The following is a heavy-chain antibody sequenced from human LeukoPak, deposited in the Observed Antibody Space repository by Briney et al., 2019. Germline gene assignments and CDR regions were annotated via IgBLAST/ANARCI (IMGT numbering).Heavy chain of an antibody. V-gene: IGHV3-21*01. J-gene: IGHJ4*02. CDR2: ISSSSSYI. CDR3: ARSSIRSGSYRFLCFDY. Sequence: GGSLRLSCAASGFTFSSYSMNWVRQAPGKGLEWVSSISSSSSYIYYADSVKGRFTISRDNAKNSLYLQMNSLRAEDTAVYYCARSSIRSGSYRFLCFDYWGQGTLVTVSS. D-gene: IGHD1-26*01. CDR1: GFTFSSYS.